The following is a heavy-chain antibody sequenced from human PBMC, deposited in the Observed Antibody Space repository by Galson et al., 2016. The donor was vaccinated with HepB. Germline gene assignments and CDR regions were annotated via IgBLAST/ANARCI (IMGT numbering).Heavy chain of an antibody. V-gene: IGHV4-34*01. J-gene: IGHJ5*02. Sequence: SETLSLTCAVYGGSLSGNYWSWIRQPPGKGLEWIGEINHSGSTNYNPSLKSRVTISTDTSKNQFSLKLGSVTAADTAVYYCARLVFPNIKVNWFDPWGQGALVTVSS. CDR1: GGSLSGNY. CDR3: ARLVFPNIKVNWFDP. CDR2: INHSGST. D-gene: IGHD3-9*01.